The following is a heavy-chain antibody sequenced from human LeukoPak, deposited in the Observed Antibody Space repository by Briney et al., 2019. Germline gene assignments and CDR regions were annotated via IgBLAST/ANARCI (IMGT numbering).Heavy chain of an antibody. Sequence: SETLYLTCTVSGGSISSYYWSWIRQPPGKGLEWIGYIYYSGSTNYNPSLKSRVTISVDTSKNQFSLKLSSVTAADTAVYYCATTDIVATLRFDYWGQGTLVTVSS. J-gene: IGHJ4*02. CDR1: GGSISSYY. D-gene: IGHD5-12*01. V-gene: IGHV4-59*08. CDR3: ATTDIVATLRFDY. CDR2: IYYSGST.